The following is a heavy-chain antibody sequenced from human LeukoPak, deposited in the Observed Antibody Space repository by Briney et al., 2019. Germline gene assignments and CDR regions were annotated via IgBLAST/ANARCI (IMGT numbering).Heavy chain of an antibody. CDR2: MNPNSGNT. Sequence: ASVKVSCKASGYTFTSYDINWVRQATGQGLEWMGWMNPNSGNTGYAQKFQGRVTITRNTSISTAYMELSSLRSGDTAVYYCARGREQLAQFVVIAYYMDVWGKGTTVTVSS. CDR1: GYTFTSYD. CDR3: ARGREQLAQFVVIAYYMDV. J-gene: IGHJ6*03. D-gene: IGHD2-21*01. V-gene: IGHV1-8*03.